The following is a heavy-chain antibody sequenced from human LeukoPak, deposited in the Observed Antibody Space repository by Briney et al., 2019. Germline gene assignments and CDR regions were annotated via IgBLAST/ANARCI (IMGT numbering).Heavy chain of an antibody. CDR3: AREGSRRFDY. Sequence: SETLSLTCTVSGGSISSGSYYWSWIRQPAGKGLEWIGRIYTSGSTNYNPSLKSRVTISVDTSKNQFSLKLSSVTAADTAVYYCAREGSRRFDYWGQGTLVTVSS. CDR2: IYTSGST. J-gene: IGHJ4*02. CDR1: GGSISSGSYY. V-gene: IGHV4-61*02.